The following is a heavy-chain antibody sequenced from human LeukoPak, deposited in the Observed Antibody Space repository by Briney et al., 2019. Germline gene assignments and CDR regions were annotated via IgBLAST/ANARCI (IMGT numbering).Heavy chain of an antibody. V-gene: IGHV3-30*02. J-gene: IGHJ4*02. CDR1: GFTFSSYA. Sequence: PGGSLRLSCAASGFTFSSYAMSWVRQAPGKGLEWVAFIRYDGSNKYYADSVKGRFTISRDNSKNTLYLQMNSLRAEDTAVYYCAKALVVRGVIIPLFDYWGQGTLVTVSS. D-gene: IGHD3-10*01. CDR3: AKALVVRGVIIPLFDY. CDR2: IRYDGSNK.